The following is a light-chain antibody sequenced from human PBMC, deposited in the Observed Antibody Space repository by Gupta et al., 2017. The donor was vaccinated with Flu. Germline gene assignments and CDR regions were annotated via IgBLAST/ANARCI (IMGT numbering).Light chain of an antibody. CDR2: DVS. Sequence: SVSGSPGHSITISCTGTSSDVGGYNYVSWYQHHPGKDPKRRIYDVSNRPSGVSNRVSGYKSGNTYSPIISGLHAEEDAYDYCSSFKSNITHVFGAGTKVTVL. CDR3: SSFKSNITHV. J-gene: IGLJ1*01. CDR1: SSDVGGYNY. V-gene: IGLV2-14*03.